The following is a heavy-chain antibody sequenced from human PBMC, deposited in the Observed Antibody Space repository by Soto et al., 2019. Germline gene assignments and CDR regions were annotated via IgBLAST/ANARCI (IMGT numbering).Heavy chain of an antibody. CDR1: GYTFSNYA. CDR3: AREISLIMAVPAY. D-gene: IGHD2-8*01. Sequence: ASVKVSCKTSGYTFSNYAISWVRQAPGQGLEWMGWISPYNGNANYTEKFQGRVSMTTDTSTTTAYMELTSLTSDDTAIYYCAREISLIMAVPAYWGQVTLVTFSS. CDR2: ISPYNGNA. V-gene: IGHV1-18*04. J-gene: IGHJ4*02.